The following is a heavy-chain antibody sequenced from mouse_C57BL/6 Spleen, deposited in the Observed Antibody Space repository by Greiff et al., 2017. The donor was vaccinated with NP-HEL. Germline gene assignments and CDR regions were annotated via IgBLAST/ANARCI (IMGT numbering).Heavy chain of an antibody. Sequence: QVQLQQPGAELVKPGASVKLSCKASGYTFTSYWMQWVKQRPGQGLEWIGEIDPSDSYTNYNQKFKGKATLTVDTSSSTAYMQLSILTSEDSAVYYCARKGTDYGYFDYWGQGTTLTVSS. CDR3: ARKGTDYGYFDY. D-gene: IGHD2-4*01. V-gene: IGHV1-50*01. CDR1: GYTFTSYW. CDR2: IDPSDSYT. J-gene: IGHJ2*01.